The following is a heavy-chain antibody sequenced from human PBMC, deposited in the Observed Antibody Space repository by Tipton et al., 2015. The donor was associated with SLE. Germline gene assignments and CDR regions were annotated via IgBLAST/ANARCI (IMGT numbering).Heavy chain of an antibody. CDR2: IYHSGST. CDR1: GGSISSYY. Sequence: TLSLTCTVSGGSISSYYWSWIRQPPGKGLEWIGYIYHSGSTNYNPSLKSRVTISVEKSNNHFSLKLNSVTAADTAVYYCASHGGNFGYWGQGTLVTVSS. V-gene: IGHV4-59*12. CDR3: ASHGGNFGY. D-gene: IGHD2-15*01. J-gene: IGHJ4*02.